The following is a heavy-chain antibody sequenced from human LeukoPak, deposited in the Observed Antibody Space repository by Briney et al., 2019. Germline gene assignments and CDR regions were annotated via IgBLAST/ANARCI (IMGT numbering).Heavy chain of an antibody. Sequence: SETLSLTCIVSGGSISSGGYYWSWIRQHPGKGLEWIGYIYYSGSTYYNPSLKSRVTISVDTSKNQFSLKLSSVTAADTAVYYCARGLSPGYFDWSWGQGTLVTVSS. D-gene: IGHD3-9*01. V-gene: IGHV4-31*03. CDR3: ARGLSPGYFDWS. J-gene: IGHJ4*02. CDR2: IYYSGST. CDR1: GGSISSGGYY.